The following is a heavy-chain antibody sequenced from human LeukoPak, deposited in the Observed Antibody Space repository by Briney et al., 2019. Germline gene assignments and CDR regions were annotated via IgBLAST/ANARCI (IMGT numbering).Heavy chain of an antibody. J-gene: IGHJ5*02. Sequence: GGSLRLSCAASGFTFSSYGVNWVRQAPGKELEWVAFIRYDGSNKYYADSVKGRFTISGDNSKNTLYLQMNSLRTEDTAVYFCTKDRSRQQMWGTIKKWFDPWGQGTLVSVSS. CDR3: TKDRSRQQMWGTIKKWFDP. CDR1: GFTFSSYG. V-gene: IGHV3-30*02. D-gene: IGHD5-24*01. CDR2: IRYDGSNK.